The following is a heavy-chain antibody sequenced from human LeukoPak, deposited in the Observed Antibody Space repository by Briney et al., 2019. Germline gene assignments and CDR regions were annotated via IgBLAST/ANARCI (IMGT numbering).Heavy chain of an antibody. D-gene: IGHD2-15*01. CDR2: IIPIFGTA. V-gene: IGHV1-69*05. CDR1: VGTFSSYA. J-gene: IGHJ6*03. Sequence: GASVKVSCKASVGTFSSYAISWVRQAPGQGLEWMGRIIPIFGTANYAQKSQGRVTITTDESTSTAYMELSSLRSEDTAVYYCARDHQSLGYCSGGSCPGRYYYYYMDVWGKGTTVTVSS. CDR3: ARDHQSLGYCSGGSCPGRYYYYYMDV.